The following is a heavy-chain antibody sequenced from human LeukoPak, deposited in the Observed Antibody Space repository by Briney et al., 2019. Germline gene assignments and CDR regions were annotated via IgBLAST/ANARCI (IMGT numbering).Heavy chain of an antibody. CDR3: TRRRITFGGVIVTPGGIDY. CDR1: GFTFSGSA. J-gene: IGHJ4*02. Sequence: GGSLRLSCAASGFTFSGSAMHWVRQASGKGLEWVGRIRSKANSYATAYAASVKGRFTISRDDSKNTAYLQMNSLKTEDTAVYYCTRRRITFGGVIVTPGGIDYWGQGTLVTVSS. CDR2: IRSKANSYAT. V-gene: IGHV3-73*01. D-gene: IGHD3-16*02.